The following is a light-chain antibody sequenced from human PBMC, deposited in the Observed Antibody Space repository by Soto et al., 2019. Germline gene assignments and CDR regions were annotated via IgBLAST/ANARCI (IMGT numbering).Light chain of an antibody. CDR3: SSYAGPPFV. V-gene: IGLV2-8*01. CDR1: SSDVGGYNY. J-gene: IGLJ1*01. Sequence: QSALTQPPSASGSPGQSVTISCTGTSSDVGGYNYVSWYQQHPGKAPKLIIYEVNKRPSGVPDRFSGSKSGNTASLTVSGLQAEDEADYYCSSYAGPPFVFGTGTKLTVL. CDR2: EVN.